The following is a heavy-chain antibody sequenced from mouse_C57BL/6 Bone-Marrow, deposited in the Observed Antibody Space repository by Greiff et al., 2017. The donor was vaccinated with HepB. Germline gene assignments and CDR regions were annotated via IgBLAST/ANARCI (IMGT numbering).Heavy chain of an antibody. CDR2: ISYDGSN. D-gene: IGHD1-1*01. CDR1: GYSITSGYY. J-gene: IGHJ3*01. V-gene: IGHV3-6*01. Sequence: DVQLQESGPGLVKPSQSLSLTCSVTGYSITSGYYWNWIRQFPGNKLEWMGYISYDGSNNYNPSLKNRISITRDTSKNQFFLKLNSVTTEDTATYYCARTVVALPEFAYWGQGTLVTVSA. CDR3: ARTVVALPEFAY.